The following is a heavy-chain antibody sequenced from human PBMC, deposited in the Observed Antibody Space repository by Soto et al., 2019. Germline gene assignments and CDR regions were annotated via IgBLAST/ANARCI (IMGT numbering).Heavy chain of an antibody. Sequence: GESLILSCAASGCTLTSYAMSWVRQAPGKGLEWVASIVASGGRPYYADSVKGRFTISRDVPKQTLFLQLNSLRADDTAVYYCTNHWGGPPYSSGMDVSGPGPTVTVSS. CDR3: TNHWGGPPYSSGMDV. D-gene: IGHD7-27*01. V-gene: IGHV3-23*01. CDR1: GCTLTSYA. CDR2: IVASGGRP. J-gene: IGHJ6*02.